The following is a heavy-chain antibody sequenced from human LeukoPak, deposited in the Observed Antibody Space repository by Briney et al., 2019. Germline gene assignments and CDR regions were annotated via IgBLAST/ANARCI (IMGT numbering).Heavy chain of an antibody. V-gene: IGHV4-59*08. CDR2: IYYSGGT. CDR1: GGSISSYY. Sequence: SETLSLTCTVSGGSISSYYWSWIRQPPGKGLEWIVYIYYSGGTNYNPSLKSRVTISVDTSKNQFSLKLSSVTAADTAVYYCARVVVVAAKGTAFDYWGREPWSPSPQ. D-gene: IGHD2-15*01. CDR3: ARVVVVAAKGTAFDY. J-gene: IGHJ4*02.